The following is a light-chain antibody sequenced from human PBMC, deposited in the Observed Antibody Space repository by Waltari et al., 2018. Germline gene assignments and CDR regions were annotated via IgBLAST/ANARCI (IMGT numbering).Light chain of an antibody. V-gene: IGLV2-14*03. Sequence: QSALTQPASVSGSPGQSITISCTGIGSAIDGSDFVSWYQHHPGKAPQVIIYDVTNRPSGISDRFSASKSANTASLTISGLQPEDEGDYSCTSQPVDGVLLFGGGTQVTVL. CDR2: DVT. CDR3: TSQPVDGVLL. CDR1: GSAIDGSDF. J-gene: IGLJ3*02.